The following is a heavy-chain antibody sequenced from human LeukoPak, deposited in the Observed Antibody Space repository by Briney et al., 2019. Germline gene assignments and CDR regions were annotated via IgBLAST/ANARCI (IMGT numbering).Heavy chain of an antibody. CDR2: IYYSGST. D-gene: IGHD1-20*01. Sequence: PSETLSLTCTVSGGSISSSSYYWGWIRQPPGKGLEWIGSIYYSGSTYYNPPLKSRVTISVDTSKNQFSLKLSSVTAADTAVYYCASITKFSYYYHMDVWGKGTTVTVSS. J-gene: IGHJ6*03. CDR1: GGSISSSSYY. CDR3: ASITKFSYYYHMDV. V-gene: IGHV4-39*01.